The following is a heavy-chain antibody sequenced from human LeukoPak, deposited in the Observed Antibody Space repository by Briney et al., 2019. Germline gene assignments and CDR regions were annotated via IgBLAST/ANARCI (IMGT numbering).Heavy chain of an antibody. D-gene: IGHD3-16*01. CDR2: ISYDGSNA. Sequence: GGSLRLSCSASGFTFRSYGMHWVRQAPRRGLDWVAVISYDGSNAYYVDPVTGRFNISRDNSKNTLYLQLHSLRVAATARYYCAKGGTDFYYYGLDVWGQGTTVTVSS. CDR3: AKGGTDFYYYGLDV. CDR1: GFTFRSYG. V-gene: IGHV3-30*18. J-gene: IGHJ6*02.